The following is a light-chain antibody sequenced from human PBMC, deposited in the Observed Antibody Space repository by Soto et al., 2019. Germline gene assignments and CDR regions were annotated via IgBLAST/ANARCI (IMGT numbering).Light chain of an antibody. V-gene: IGKV1-16*01. J-gene: IGKJ4*01. CDR1: EGINNY. Sequence: DIQMTQSPSSLSASIGDRVTIICRASEGINNYLAWFQQKPGKAPKSLIYGATYLQSGVPSRFSGSEFGTEFSLTISSLQPEDIATYFCQQYQRYPPSFGGGTTVEIK. CDR2: GAT. CDR3: QQYQRYPPS.